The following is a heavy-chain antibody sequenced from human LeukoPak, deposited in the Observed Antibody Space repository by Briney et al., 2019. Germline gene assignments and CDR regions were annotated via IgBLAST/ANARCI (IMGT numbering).Heavy chain of an antibody. V-gene: IGHV4-61*02. D-gene: IGHD6-19*01. CDR2: IYTSGST. Sequence: SETLSLTCTVSGGSISSGSYYWSWIRQPAGKGLEWIGRIYTSGSTNYNPSLKSRVTISVDTSKNQFSLKLSSVTAADTAVCYCARSTTVAGYYWGRGTLVTVSS. CDR1: GGSISSGSYY. J-gene: IGHJ4*02. CDR3: ARSTTVAGYY.